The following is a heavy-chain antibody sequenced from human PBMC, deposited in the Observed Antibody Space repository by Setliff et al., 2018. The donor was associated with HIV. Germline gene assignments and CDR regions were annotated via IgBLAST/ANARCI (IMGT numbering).Heavy chain of an antibody. D-gene: IGHD2-2*02. CDR1: GGTFSSYA. Sequence: SVKVSCKASGGTFSSYAISWVRQAPGQGLEWMGGIIPIFGTANYARKFQGRVTITADESTSTAYMELSSLRSEDTAVYYCARDRRPAGINYGYGYLDDWGQGTSVTVSS. CDR2: IIPIFGTA. CDR3: ARDRRPAGINYGYGYLDD. J-gene: IGHJ4*03. V-gene: IGHV1-69*13.